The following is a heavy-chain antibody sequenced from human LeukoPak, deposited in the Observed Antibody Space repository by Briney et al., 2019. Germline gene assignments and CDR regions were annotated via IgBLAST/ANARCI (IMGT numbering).Heavy chain of an antibody. Sequence: SGPTLVNPTETLTLTCSFSGFSLGTSGVGVGWIRQSPGKALEWLALIYWDDDKRYSPSLRNRLTIIKDTPKNQVVLIMINMDTVDTGTYYCGHRRGRYNWNHGDFDYWGQGTLVTVSS. V-gene: IGHV2-5*02. CDR1: GFSLGTSGVG. CDR2: IYWDDDK. D-gene: IGHD1-14*01. J-gene: IGHJ4*02. CDR3: GHRRGRYNWNHGDFDY.